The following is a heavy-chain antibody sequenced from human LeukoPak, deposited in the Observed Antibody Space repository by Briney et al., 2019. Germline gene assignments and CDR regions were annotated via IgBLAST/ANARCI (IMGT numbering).Heavy chain of an antibody. V-gene: IGHV3-11*04. Sequence: PGGSLRLSCAASGFTFSDYYMSWIRQAPGKGLEWVSYISSSGSTIYYAEFVKGRFTISRDNAKNSLYLQMNSLRAEDTAVYYCARAEAVAGTGLDYWGQGTLVTVSS. D-gene: IGHD6-19*01. CDR3: ARAEAVAGTGLDY. CDR2: ISSSGSTI. J-gene: IGHJ4*02. CDR1: GFTFSDYY.